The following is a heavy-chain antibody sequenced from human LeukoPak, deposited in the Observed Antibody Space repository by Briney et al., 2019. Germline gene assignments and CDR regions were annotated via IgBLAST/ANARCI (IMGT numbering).Heavy chain of an antibody. CDR3: ARRIAVAGTYYYYYYMDV. CDR2: IYPGDSDT. CDR1: GYIFTSYW. D-gene: IGHD6-19*01. J-gene: IGHJ6*03. V-gene: IGHV5-51*01. Sequence: GESLKISCKGSGYIFTSYWIGWVRQMPGKGLEWMGIIYPGDSDTRYSPSFQGQVTISADKSISTAYLQWSSLKASDTAMYYCARRIAVAGTYYYYYYMDVWGKGTTVTVSS.